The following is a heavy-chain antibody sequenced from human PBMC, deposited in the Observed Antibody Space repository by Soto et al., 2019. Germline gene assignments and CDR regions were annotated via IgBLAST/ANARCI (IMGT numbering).Heavy chain of an antibody. J-gene: IGHJ5*01. D-gene: IGHD1-1*01. CDR3: ARVRQGCSANNCYFDP. CDR2: VHISGHS. CDR1: GGSVRAPDW. Sequence: GTLSLTCTPSGGSVRAPDWWNWVRQSPDKGLEWIAEVHISGHSNYNPSLRSRVSVSIDSSKNQFYLNLNSVTAADTAIYYCARVRQGCSANNCYFDPWGQGXQVTVYS. V-gene: IGHV4-4*02.